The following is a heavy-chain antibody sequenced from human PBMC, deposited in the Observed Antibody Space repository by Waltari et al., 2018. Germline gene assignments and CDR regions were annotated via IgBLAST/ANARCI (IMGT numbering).Heavy chain of an antibody. CDR2: IYNNGNT. CDR3: ARGPYNILTAFDF. CDR1: GGSISSGDSY. Sequence: QVQLQESGPGLVKPSQTLSLTCTVSGGSISSGDSYWNWIRQPAGKGLEWIGRIYNNGNTNYNPSLKSRVTISVDRSKNQFSLNLSSVTAADTAVYFCARGPYNILTAFDFWAQGTLVTVSS. V-gene: IGHV4-61*02. D-gene: IGHD3-9*01. J-gene: IGHJ4*02.